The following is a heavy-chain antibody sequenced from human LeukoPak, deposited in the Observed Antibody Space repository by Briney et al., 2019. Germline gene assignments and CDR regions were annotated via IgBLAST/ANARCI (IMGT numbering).Heavy chain of an antibody. CDR2: INHSGST. CDR1: GGSFSGYY. V-gene: IGHV4-34*01. Sequence: PSETLSLTCAVYGGSFSGYYWSWIRQPPGKGLEWIGEINHSGSTNYNPSLKSRVTISVDTSKNQFSLKLSSVTAADTAVYYCARGYYDYVWGSYRREYYFDYWGQGTLVTVSS. D-gene: IGHD3-16*02. J-gene: IGHJ4*02. CDR3: ARGYYDYVWGSYRREYYFDY.